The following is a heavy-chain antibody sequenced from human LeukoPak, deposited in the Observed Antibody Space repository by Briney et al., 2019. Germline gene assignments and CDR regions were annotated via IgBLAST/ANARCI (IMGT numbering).Heavy chain of an antibody. CDR1: GFTFSSYT. J-gene: IGHJ4*02. CDR3: ARVEYSNSSPDF. Sequence: GGSLRLSCAASGFTFSSYTMTWVRQAPGKGLEWVSGISGSRGSTYYADSVKGRFTISRDNSKNTLYLQVNSLRAEDTAVYYCARVEYSNSSPDFWGQGTLVTVSS. V-gene: IGHV3-23*01. D-gene: IGHD6-6*01. CDR2: ISGSRGST.